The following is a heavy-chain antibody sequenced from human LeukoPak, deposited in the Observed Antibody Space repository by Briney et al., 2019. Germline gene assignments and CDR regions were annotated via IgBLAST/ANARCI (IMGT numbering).Heavy chain of an antibody. V-gene: IGHV3-23*01. CDR3: AKGHCSSTSCLSSAEYFQH. D-gene: IGHD2-2*01. Sequence: GGSLRLSCAASGFTFSSYAMSWVRQAPGKGLEWVSTISSSGGTTYYADSVKGRFSISRDNSKNTLYLQMNSLRAEDTAVYYCAKGHCSSTSCLSSAEYFQHWGQGTLVTVSS. J-gene: IGHJ1*01. CDR2: ISSSGGTT. CDR1: GFTFSSYA.